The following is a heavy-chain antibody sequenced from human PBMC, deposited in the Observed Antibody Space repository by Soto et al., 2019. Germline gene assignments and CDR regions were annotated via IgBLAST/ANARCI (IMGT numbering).Heavy chain of an antibody. Sequence: QLQLQESGPGLVKPSETLSLTCTVSGGSISSSSYYWGWIRQPPGKGLEWIGSIYYSGSTYYNPSLKSRVTKSVDTSRNQCSLKLSSVTAADTAVYYCARAGMAAAGTSRFDPWGQGTLVTVSS. V-gene: IGHV4-39*01. CDR1: GGSISSSSYY. CDR2: IYYSGST. J-gene: IGHJ5*02. D-gene: IGHD6-13*01. CDR3: ARAGMAAAGTSRFDP.